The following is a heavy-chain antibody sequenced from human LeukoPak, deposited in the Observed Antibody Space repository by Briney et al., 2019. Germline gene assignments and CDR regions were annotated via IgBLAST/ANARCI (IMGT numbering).Heavy chain of an antibody. V-gene: IGHV4-59*01. D-gene: IGHD3-22*01. CDR1: GGSISSYY. J-gene: IGHJ3*02. CDR3: AREGGYAGTDAFDI. CDR2: VYDSGST. Sequence: SETLSLTCTVSGGSISSYYWSWLRQSPGKGLEWIGYVYDSGSTNYNPSLKSRVTISLDTSKKQFSLKLSSVTAADTAVYYCAREGGYAGTDAFDIWGQGTMVTVSS.